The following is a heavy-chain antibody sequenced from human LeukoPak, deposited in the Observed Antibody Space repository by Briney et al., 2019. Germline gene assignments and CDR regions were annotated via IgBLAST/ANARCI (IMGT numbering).Heavy chain of an antibody. D-gene: IGHD6-19*01. V-gene: IGHV3-11*04. Sequence: GGSLRLSCAASGFTFSDYYMSWIRQAPGKGLEWGSYISSSGNTKYYADSVKGRLTISRDKAKNSMYLQMNRLRADNSAVYYCARDGGSAWFFRYLGQGTLVTVSS. CDR1: GFTFSDYY. CDR3: ARDGGSAWFFRY. CDR2: ISSSGNTK. J-gene: IGHJ4*02.